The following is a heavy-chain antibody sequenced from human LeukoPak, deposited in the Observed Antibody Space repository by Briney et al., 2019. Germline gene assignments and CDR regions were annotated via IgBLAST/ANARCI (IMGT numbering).Heavy chain of an antibody. J-gene: IGHJ6*03. CDR1: GYTFTGYY. V-gene: IGHV1-2*02. Sequence: ASVKVSCKASGYTFTGYYMHWVRQAPGQGLEWMGWINPNSGDTNYAQKFQGKVTMTRDTSISTAYMELSRLRSDDTAVYYCARDGKSGGTTLFYMDVWGKGTTVTVSS. CDR2: INPNSGDT. D-gene: IGHD4-11*01. CDR3: ARDGKSGGTTLFYMDV.